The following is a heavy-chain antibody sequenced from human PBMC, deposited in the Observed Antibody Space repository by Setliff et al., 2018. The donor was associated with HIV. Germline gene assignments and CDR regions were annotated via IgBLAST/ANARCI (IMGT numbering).Heavy chain of an antibody. CDR2: LYYRGTT. J-gene: IGHJ4*02. D-gene: IGHD1-26*01. CDR3: ARHRDGGTYPLDY. CDR1: GGSISSSSYY. Sequence: PSETLSLTCTVSGGSISSSSYYWGWIRQPPGKGPEWIGSLYYRGTTYYNPSLKSRVTISTGTSKNRFSLQLTSVTAADTAVYYCARHRDGGTYPLDYWGQGTLVTVSS. V-gene: IGHV4-39*01.